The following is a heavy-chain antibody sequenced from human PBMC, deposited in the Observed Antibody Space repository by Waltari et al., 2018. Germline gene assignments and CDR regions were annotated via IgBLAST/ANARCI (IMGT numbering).Heavy chain of an antibody. V-gene: IGHV3-53*01. D-gene: IGHD6-6*01. CDR2: IYSGGST. CDR1: GFTVSSNY. Sequence: EVQLVESGGGLIQPGGSLRLSCAASGFTVSSNYMSWVRQAPGKGLEWVSVIYSGGSTYYADSVKGRFTISRDNSKNTLYLQMNSLRAEDTAVYYCARAISIAARPPPPEADYWGQGTLVTVSS. J-gene: IGHJ4*02. CDR3: ARAISIAARPPPPEADY.